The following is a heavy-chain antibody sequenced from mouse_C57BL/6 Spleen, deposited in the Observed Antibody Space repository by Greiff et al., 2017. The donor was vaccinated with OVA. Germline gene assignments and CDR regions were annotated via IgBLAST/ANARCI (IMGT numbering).Heavy chain of an antibody. D-gene: IGHD1-1*01. J-gene: IGHJ2*01. Sequence: EVQLQQSGPELVKPGASVKISCKASGYTFTDYYMNWVKQSHGKSLEWIGDINPNNGGTSYNQKFKGKATLTVDKSSSTAYMELRSLTSEDSAVYYCARLDTTVVGYFDYWGQGTTLTVSS. CDR3: ARLDTTVVGYFDY. CDR1: GYTFTDYY. CDR2: INPNNGGT. V-gene: IGHV1-26*01.